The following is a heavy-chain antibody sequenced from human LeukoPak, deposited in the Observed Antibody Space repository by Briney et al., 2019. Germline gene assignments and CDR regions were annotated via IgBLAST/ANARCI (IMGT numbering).Heavy chain of an antibody. CDR2: IYYSGST. CDR1: GGSISSGDYY. Sequence: SQTLSLTCTVSGGSISSGDYYWSWIRQPPGKGLEWIGYIYYSGSTYYNPSLKSRVTISVDTSKNQFSLKLSSVTAAGTAVYYCARESFDFWSGYQYYFDYWGQGTLVTVSS. J-gene: IGHJ4*02. V-gene: IGHV4-30-4*08. D-gene: IGHD3-3*01. CDR3: ARESFDFWSGYQYYFDY.